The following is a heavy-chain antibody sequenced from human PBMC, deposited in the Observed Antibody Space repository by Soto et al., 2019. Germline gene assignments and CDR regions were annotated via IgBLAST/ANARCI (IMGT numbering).Heavy chain of an antibody. D-gene: IGHD1-26*01. V-gene: IGHV1-2*04. CDR1: GSTFTGYY. Sequence: GAPVKVSCKASGSTFTGYYMHWVRQAPGQGREWMGWINPNSGGTNYAQKFQGWVTMTRDTSISTAYMELSRLRSDDTAVYYCARDLNSRGSYYEDYYYGMDVWGQGTTVTVSS. CDR3: ARDLNSRGSYYEDYYYGMDV. J-gene: IGHJ6*02. CDR2: INPNSGGT.